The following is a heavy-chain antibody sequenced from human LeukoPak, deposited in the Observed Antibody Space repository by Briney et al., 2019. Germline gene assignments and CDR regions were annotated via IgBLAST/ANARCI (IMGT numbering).Heavy chain of an antibody. Sequence: SETLSLTCTVSGGSISSYYWSWIRQPPGKGLEWIGYIYYSGSTNYNPSLKSRVTISVDTSKNQLSLKLSSVTAADTAVYYCARRVTYYYYMDVWGKGTTVTVSS. V-gene: IGHV4-59*01. D-gene: IGHD4-11*01. J-gene: IGHJ6*03. CDR3: ARRVTYYYYMDV. CDR2: IYYSGST. CDR1: GGSISSYY.